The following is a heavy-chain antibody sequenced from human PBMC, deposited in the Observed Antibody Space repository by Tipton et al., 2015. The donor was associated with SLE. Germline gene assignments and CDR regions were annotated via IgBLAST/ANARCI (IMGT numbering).Heavy chain of an antibody. V-gene: IGHV4-59*07. Sequence: TLSLTCTVSGGSISSYYWSWIQQPPGKGLEWIGYIYYSGSTNYNPSLKSRVTISVDTSKNQFSLKLSSVTAADTAVYYCAMATIPGTFDIWGQGTMVTVSS. CDR3: AMATIPGTFDI. CDR1: GGSISSYY. CDR2: IYYSGST. D-gene: IGHD5-24*01. J-gene: IGHJ3*02.